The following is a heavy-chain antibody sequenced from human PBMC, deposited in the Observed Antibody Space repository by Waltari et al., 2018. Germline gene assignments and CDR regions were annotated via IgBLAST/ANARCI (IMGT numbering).Heavy chain of an antibody. V-gene: IGHV4-61*02. CDR2: IYTSGST. CDR1: GGSISSGSYY. CDR3: ARYSRAWNGMDV. D-gene: IGHD2-21*01. J-gene: IGHJ6*02. Sequence: QVQLQESGPGLVKPSQTLSLTCTVSGGSISSGSYYWSWLRQPAGKGLEWIGRIYTSGSTNYNPSLKSRVTISVDTSKNQFSLKLSSVTAADTAVYYSARYSRAWNGMDVWGQGTTVTVSS.